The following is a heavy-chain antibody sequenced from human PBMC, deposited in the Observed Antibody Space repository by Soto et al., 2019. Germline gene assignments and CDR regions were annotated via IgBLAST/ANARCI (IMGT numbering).Heavy chain of an antibody. Sequence: VQMVQSGAEVKEPGSSVKVSCTNSGDTFSHYVMSWVRQAPGQGLEWMGSLAPISGSPNYAERFEGRLTISADAGTSTMYMELRSLKYDDTAVYYCERIGVGSRRWGQWAMVTVSS. J-gene: IGHJ3*01. D-gene: IGHD3-10*01. CDR1: GDTFSHYV. CDR2: LAPISGSP. V-gene: IGHV1-69*18. CDR3: ERIGVGSRR.